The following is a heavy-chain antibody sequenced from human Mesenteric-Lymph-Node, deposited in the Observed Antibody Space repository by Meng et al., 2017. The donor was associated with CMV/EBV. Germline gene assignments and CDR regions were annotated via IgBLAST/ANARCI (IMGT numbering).Heavy chain of an antibody. CDR2: IRGSGSNT. V-gene: IGHV3-23*01. CDR3: AKHYMAYTGTSSYVTFDY. J-gene: IGHJ4*02. D-gene: IGHD2-2*01. Sequence: GGSLRLSCAASGFSFSNYVMTWVRQAPGRGLEWVSSIRGSGSNTYYADSVKGRFTISRDNSKNTLYLQMNSLRAEDTAVYYCAKHYMAYTGTSSYVTFDYWGQGTLVTVSS. CDR1: GFSFSNYV.